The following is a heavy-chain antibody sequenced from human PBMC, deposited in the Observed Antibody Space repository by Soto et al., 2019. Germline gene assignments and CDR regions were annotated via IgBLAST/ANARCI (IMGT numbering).Heavy chain of an antibody. CDR3: ARVWGGAFDI. J-gene: IGHJ3*02. V-gene: IGHV4-59*01. CDR1: GGSISSYY. CDR2: SYYSGST. Sequence: QVQLQESGPGLVKPSETLSLTCTVSGGSISSYYWSWIRQPPGKGLEWIGYSYYSGSTNYNPSLKTRVTISVDTSKNQFSLELSSVTAADTAVYYCARVWGGAFDIWGQGTMVTVSS. D-gene: IGHD3-10*01.